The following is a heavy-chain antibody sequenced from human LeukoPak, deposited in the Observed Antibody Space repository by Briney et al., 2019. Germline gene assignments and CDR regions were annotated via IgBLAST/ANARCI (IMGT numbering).Heavy chain of an antibody. V-gene: IGHV1-46*02. J-gene: IGHJ4*02. CDR1: GGTFNSYA. D-gene: IGHD6-13*01. CDR2: INPSGGST. Sequence: ASVKVSCKASGGTFNSYAISWVRQAPGQGLEWMGIINPSGGSTSYAQKFQGRVTMTRDTSTSTVYMELSSLRSEDTAVYYCARDLSGSLAAAGSYYFDYWGQGTLVTVSS. CDR3: ARDLSGSLAAAGSYYFDY.